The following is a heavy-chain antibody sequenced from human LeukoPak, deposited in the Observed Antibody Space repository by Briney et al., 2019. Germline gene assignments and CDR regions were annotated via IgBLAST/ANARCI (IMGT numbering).Heavy chain of an antibody. CDR3: ARAPPRRGGYDFGVVYYYYMDV. V-gene: IGHV1-2*02. Sequence: GASVKVSCKASGYTFTGYYMHWVRQAPGQGLEWMGWINPNSGGTNYAQKFQGRVTMTRDTSISTAYMELSRLRSDDTAVYYCARAPPRRGGYDFGVVYYYYMDVWGKGTTVTISS. CDR2: INPNSGGT. D-gene: IGHD5-12*01. CDR1: GYTFTGYY. J-gene: IGHJ6*03.